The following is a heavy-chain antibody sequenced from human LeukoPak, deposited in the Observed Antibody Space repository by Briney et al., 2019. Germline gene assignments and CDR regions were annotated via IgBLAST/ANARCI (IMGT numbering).Heavy chain of an antibody. V-gene: IGHV3-23*01. Sequence: GGSLRLSCAASGFTFSSYAMSWVRQAPGKELEWVSAISGSGGSTYYADSVKGRFTISRDNSKNTLYLQMNSLRAEDTAVYYCAKDHYYYDSSGYYKAVDYYYYMDVWGKGTTVTVSS. D-gene: IGHD3-22*01. CDR1: GFTFSSYA. J-gene: IGHJ6*03. CDR2: ISGSGGST. CDR3: AKDHYYYDSSGYYKAVDYYYYMDV.